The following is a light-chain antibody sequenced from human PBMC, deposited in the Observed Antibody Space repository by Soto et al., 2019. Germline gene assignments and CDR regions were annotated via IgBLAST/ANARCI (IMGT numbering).Light chain of an antibody. V-gene: IGKV1-39*01. CDR1: QSISIY. CDR3: QQTYATPQT. J-gene: IGKJ2*01. CDR2: AAS. Sequence: DIQMTQSPSSLSASVGDRVTITCRASQSISIYLNWYQQKPGKAPKLLIYAASSLQSGVPSRFSADGSGTDFTLTISRLQPEDFATYYCQQTYATPQTFGQGTKVEFK.